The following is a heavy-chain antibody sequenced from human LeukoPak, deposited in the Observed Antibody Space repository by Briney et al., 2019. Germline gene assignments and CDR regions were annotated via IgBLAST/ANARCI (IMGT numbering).Heavy chain of an antibody. CDR1: RFTFSNYG. CDR3: AKADEMNMDY. D-gene: IGHD2/OR15-2a*01. V-gene: IGHV3-33*06. Sequence: GGSLRLSCAASRFTFSNYGMHWVRQAPGKGLEWVAVIWYDGSIKYYADSVKGRFTISKDNSKNTLDLQMNSLRAEDTAVYYCAKADEMNMDYWGQGTLVTVSS. J-gene: IGHJ4*02. CDR2: IWYDGSIK.